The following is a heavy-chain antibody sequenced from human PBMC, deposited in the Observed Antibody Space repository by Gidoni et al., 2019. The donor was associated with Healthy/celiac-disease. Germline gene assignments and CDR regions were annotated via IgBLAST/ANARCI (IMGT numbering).Heavy chain of an antibody. Sequence: QVQLQESGPGLVKPSDTLSLTCAVSGYSISSSNWWGWIRQPPGKGLEWIGYIYYSGTTYYNPSLKSRVTMSVDTSKNQFSLKLSSVTAVDTAVYYCARKGYSSGWAMFGDAFDIWGQGTMVTVSS. CDR3: ARKGYSSGWAMFGDAFDI. D-gene: IGHD6-19*01. V-gene: IGHV4-28*01. CDR1: GYSISSSNW. CDR2: IYYSGTT. J-gene: IGHJ3*02.